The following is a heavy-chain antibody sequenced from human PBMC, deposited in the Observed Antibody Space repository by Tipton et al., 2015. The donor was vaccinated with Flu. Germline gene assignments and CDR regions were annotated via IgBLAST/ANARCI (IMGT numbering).Heavy chain of an antibody. CDR3: ARGGGYDSSGYPSYYYGMDV. Sequence: QLVQSGGGVVQPGRSLRLSCAASGFTFSSYVMHWVRQAPGKGLEWVAVISYDGSNKYYADSVKGRFTISRDNSKNTLYLQMNSLRAEDTAVYYCARGGGYDSSGYPSYYYGMDVWGQGTTVTVSS. CDR2: ISYDGSNK. V-gene: IGHV3-30-3*01. J-gene: IGHJ6*02. CDR1: GFTFSSYV. D-gene: IGHD3-22*01.